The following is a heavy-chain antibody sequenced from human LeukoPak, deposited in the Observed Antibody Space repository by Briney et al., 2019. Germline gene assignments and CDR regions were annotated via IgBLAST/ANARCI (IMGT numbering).Heavy chain of an antibody. Sequence: GGSLRLSCEASGFTFSSYAMSWVRQAPGSGLEWVSAIFGSGGSTYYADSVKGRFTISRDNSKNTLYLQMNSLRAEDTAVYYCAKDGTGYSSGWYEYWGQGTLVTVSS. CDR3: AKDGTGYSSGWYEY. V-gene: IGHV3-23*01. CDR2: IFGSGGST. D-gene: IGHD6-19*01. CDR1: GFTFSSYA. J-gene: IGHJ4*02.